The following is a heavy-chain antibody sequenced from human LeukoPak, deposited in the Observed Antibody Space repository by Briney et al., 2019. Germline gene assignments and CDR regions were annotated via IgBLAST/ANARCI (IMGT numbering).Heavy chain of an antibody. D-gene: IGHD5-18*01. Sequence: SETLSLTCTVSGGSISSSSYFWGWIRQPPGKGLEWIGSIYYGGSTYYNPSLKSRVTISVDTSKNQFSLKLTSATAADTAVYYCARWHSHGRYFDYWGQGALVTVSS. J-gene: IGHJ4*02. CDR3: ARWHSHGRYFDY. CDR1: GGSISSSSYF. V-gene: IGHV4-39*07. CDR2: IYYGGST.